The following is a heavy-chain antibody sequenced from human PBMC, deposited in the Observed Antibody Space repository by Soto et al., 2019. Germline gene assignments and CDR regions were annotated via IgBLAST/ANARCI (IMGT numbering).Heavy chain of an antibody. CDR3: ARDPYSSSWSDLRWNYYYGMDV. Sequence: GSSVKVSCKASGVTFSSYAISWVRQAPGQGLEWMGGIIPIFGTANYAQKFQGRVTITADESTSTAYMELSSLRSEDTAVYYCARDPYSSSWSDLRWNYYYGMDVWGQGTTVTVSS. J-gene: IGHJ6*02. D-gene: IGHD6-13*01. CDR2: IIPIFGTA. V-gene: IGHV1-69*13. CDR1: GVTFSSYA.